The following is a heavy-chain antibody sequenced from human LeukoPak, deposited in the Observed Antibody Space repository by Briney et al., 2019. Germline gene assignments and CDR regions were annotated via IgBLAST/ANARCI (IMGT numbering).Heavy chain of an antibody. Sequence: ASVKVSCKASGYTFTSYAMHWVRQAPGQRLEWMGWINADNDNTKSSQKFQGRVTITRDTSASTAYMELSSLRSEDTAVYYCARHRSYDFDYWAREPWSPSPQ. CDR2: INADNDNT. CDR1: GYTFTSYA. J-gene: IGHJ4*02. D-gene: IGHD1-26*01. V-gene: IGHV1-3*01. CDR3: ARHRSYDFDY.